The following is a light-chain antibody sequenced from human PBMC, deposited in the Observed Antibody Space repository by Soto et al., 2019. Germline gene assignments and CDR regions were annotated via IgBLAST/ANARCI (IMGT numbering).Light chain of an antibody. CDR2: GAS. Sequence: EIVLTQSPGTLSLSPGERATLSCRASQSVSNNYLAWYQQKPGQAPRLLIYGASNRATGIPDRFSGSGSGTDLTLTISSLEPEDFAVYYCQQRSNWWTFGQGTKVDIK. J-gene: IGKJ1*01. CDR3: QQRSNWWT. V-gene: IGKV3D-20*02. CDR1: QSVSNNY.